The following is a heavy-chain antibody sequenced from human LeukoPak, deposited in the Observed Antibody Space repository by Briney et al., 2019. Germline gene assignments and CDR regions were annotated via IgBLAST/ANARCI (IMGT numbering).Heavy chain of an antibody. V-gene: IGHV3-15*07. CDR3: STDQGGDILTGC. CDR1: GFTFRNYA. J-gene: IGHJ4*02. Sequence: PGGSLRLSCAASGFTFRNYAMHWVRQAPGKGLEWVGRIKTKSEGGTIDYAAPVRGRFTISRDDSENTLYLQMNSLKTEDTALYYCSTDQGGDILTGCWGQGTLVTVSS. D-gene: IGHD3-9*01. CDR2: IKTKSEGGTI.